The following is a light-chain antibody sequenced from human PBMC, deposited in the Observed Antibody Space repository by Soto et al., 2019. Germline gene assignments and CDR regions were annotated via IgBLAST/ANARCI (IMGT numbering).Light chain of an antibody. Sequence: QSALTQPASVSGSPGQSITISCIGTSSDVGGYNYVSWYQQHPGKAPKLMIYDVTNRPSGVSNRFSGSKSGNTASLTISGLQAEDEADYYCSSYTSNNTPFVFGTGTKVTVL. CDR3: SSYTSNNTPFV. CDR1: SSDVGGYNY. J-gene: IGLJ1*01. V-gene: IGLV2-14*01. CDR2: DVT.